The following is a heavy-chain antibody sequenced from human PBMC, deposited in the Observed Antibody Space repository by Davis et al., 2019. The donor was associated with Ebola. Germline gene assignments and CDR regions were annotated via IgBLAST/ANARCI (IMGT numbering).Heavy chain of an antibody. CDR3: ARVQNYDFWSGLGY. V-gene: IGHV3-21*01. J-gene: IGHJ4*02. CDR2: ISSSSSYI. CDR1: GFTFSSYS. Sequence: PGGSLRLSCAASGFTFSSYSMNWVRQAPGKGLEWVSSISSSSSYIYYADSVKGRFTISRDNAKNTLSLQMNSLRGEDTAVYYCARVQNYDFWSGLGYWGQGVLVTVSS. D-gene: IGHD3-3*01.